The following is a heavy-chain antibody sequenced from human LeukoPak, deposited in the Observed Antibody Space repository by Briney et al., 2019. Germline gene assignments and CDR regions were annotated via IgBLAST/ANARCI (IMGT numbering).Heavy chain of an antibody. CDR3: ARDQAYSRLDY. CDR2: INPDGNKK. D-gene: IGHD5-18*01. CDR1: GFTFSFYN. J-gene: IGHJ4*02. Sequence: GGSLRLSCAASGFTFSFYNMNWVRQAPGKGLEWVASINPDGNKKYSADSVKGRFTISRDNAENSLYLQMNSLRVEDTAFYYCARDQAYSRLDYWGQGMLVTVSS. V-gene: IGHV3-7*01.